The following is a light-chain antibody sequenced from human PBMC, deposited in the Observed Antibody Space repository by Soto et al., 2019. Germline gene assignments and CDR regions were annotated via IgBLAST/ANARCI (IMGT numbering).Light chain of an antibody. V-gene: IGKV3-15*01. CDR2: GAS. CDR3: QQYNNWPPNT. J-gene: IGKJ5*01. CDR1: ENVRTK. Sequence: ERVMTQSPATLSVSPGERVTLSCRASENVRTKVGWYQQKAGQAPRLLIYGASTRATGIPARFSGSGSGTEFTLTISSLQSEEFAVYYCQQYNNWPPNTFGQGTRLEIK.